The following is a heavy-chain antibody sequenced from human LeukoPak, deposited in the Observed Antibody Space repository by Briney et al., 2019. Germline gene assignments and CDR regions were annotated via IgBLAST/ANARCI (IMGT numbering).Heavy chain of an antibody. CDR1: GYTFTGYY. CDR2: ISPKTGDT. CDR3: ARGLYNTYPEDY. Sequence: ASVKVSCKTSGYTFTGYYLHWVRQAPGQGLEWMGWISPKTGDTKYAQKFQGRRAMTRDTSISIAYMEMSRLRSDDTAVYYCARGLYNTYPEDYWGEGTLVTVPS. D-gene: IGHD1-1*01. V-gene: IGHV1-2*02. J-gene: IGHJ4*02.